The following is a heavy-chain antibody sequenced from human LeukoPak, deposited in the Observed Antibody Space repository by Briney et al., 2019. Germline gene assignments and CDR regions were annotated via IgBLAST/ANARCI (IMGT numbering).Heavy chain of an antibody. D-gene: IGHD3-16*01. CDR2: ISAYNGNT. CDR3: ARVRFGRPPFDY. V-gene: IGHV1-18*01. Sequence: ASVKVSCKASGYTFTSYGISWVRQAPGQGLGWMGWISAYNGNTNYAQKLQGRVTMTTDTSTSTAYMELRSLRSDDTAVYYCARVRFGRPPFDYWGQGTLVTVSS. J-gene: IGHJ4*02. CDR1: GYTFTSYG.